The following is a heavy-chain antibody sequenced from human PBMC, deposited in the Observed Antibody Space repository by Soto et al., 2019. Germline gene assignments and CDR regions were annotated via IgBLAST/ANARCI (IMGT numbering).Heavy chain of an antibody. J-gene: IGHJ4*02. V-gene: IGHV4-59*01. CDR1: GGSISSYY. Sequence: SETLSLTCTVSGGSISSYYWSWIRQPPGKGLEWIGYIYYSGSTNYNPSLKSRVTISVDTSKNQFSLKLSSVTAADTAVYYCARVVQGREWLSNWGQGTLVTVSS. CDR3: ARVVQGREWLSN. CDR2: IYYSGST. D-gene: IGHD3-3*01.